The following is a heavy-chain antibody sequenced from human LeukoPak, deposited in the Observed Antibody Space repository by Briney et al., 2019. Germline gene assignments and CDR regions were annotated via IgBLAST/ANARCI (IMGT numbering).Heavy chain of an antibody. CDR2: IYYSGST. CDR1: GGSISSSSYY. Sequence: PSETLSLTCTVSGGSISSSSYYWGWIRQPPGKGLEWIGSIYYSGSTYYNPSLKSRVTISVDTSKNQFSLKLSSVTAADTAVYYCARMGDYYGSGSPVDYWGQGTLVTVSS. D-gene: IGHD3-10*01. CDR3: ARMGDYYGSGSPVDY. J-gene: IGHJ4*02. V-gene: IGHV4-39*07.